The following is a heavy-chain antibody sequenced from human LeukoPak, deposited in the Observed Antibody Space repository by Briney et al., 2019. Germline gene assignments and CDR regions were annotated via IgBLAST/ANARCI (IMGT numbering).Heavy chain of an antibody. CDR1: GFTFSSYA. CDR2: ISGSGGST. D-gene: IGHD3-16*02. CDR3: AKGITFGGVIVPYYFDY. V-gene: IGHV3-23*01. J-gene: IGHJ4*02. Sequence: GGSLRLSCAASGFTFSSYAMSWVRQAPGKGLEWVSAISGSGGSTYYADSVKGRFTISRDNSKNTLYLQMNSLRAEDTAVYYCAKGITFGGVIVPYYFDYWGQGTLVTVSS.